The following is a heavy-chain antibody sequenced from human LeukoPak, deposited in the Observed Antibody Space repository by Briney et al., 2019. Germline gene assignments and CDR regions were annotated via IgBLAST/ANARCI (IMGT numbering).Heavy chain of an antibody. J-gene: IGHJ4*02. CDR2: ISYDGSNK. CDR1: GFTFSSYA. V-gene: IGHV3-30-3*01. Sequence: GRSLRLSCAASGFTFSSYAMHWVRQAPGKGLEWVAVISYDGSNKYYADSVKGRFTISRDNSANTLYLELDSLTVEDTAVYYCAKVRSVFGANCFDYWGQGTLVTVSS. D-gene: IGHD3-3*01. CDR3: AKVRSVFGANCFDY.